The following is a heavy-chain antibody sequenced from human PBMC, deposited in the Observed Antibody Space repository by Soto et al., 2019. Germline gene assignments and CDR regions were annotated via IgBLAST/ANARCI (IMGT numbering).Heavy chain of an antibody. CDR3: ARERPTIGPHFDY. Sequence: EVQLLDSGGGLVQPGGSLRLSCAASEFTFSNYPMTWVRQTPGEGLDWVATISGDGSQIYYADSVKGRFTISRDNSKNTLYLQMNSLRVEDTAIYYCARERPTIGPHFDYWGQGTLVTVSS. V-gene: IGHV3-23*01. CDR2: ISGDGSQI. J-gene: IGHJ4*02. CDR1: EFTFSNYP.